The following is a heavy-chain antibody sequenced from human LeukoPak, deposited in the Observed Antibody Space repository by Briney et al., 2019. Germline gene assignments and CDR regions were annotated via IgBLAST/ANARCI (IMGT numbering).Heavy chain of an antibody. CDR3: AKDPRGDYGGDYLDY. D-gene: IGHD4-23*01. V-gene: IGHV3-30*18. CDR1: GFTFSNYG. Sequence: GGSLRLSCAASGFTFSNYGMHWVRQAPGKGLEWVAVISYDGTNKYYGDSVKGRFTISRDNSKNTLYLQMNSLRAEDTAVYSCAKDPRGDYGGDYLDYWGQGTLVTVSS. CDR2: ISYDGTNK. J-gene: IGHJ4*02.